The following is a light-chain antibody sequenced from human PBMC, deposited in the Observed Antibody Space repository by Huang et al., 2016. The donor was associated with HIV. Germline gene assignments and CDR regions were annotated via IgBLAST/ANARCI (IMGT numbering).Light chain of an antibody. J-gene: IGKJ2*01. CDR2: AAS. V-gene: IGKV3-20*01. CDR1: QSVRSNN. Sequence: EIVLTQSPGTLSLSPGERATLSCRASQSVRSNNLAWYQQKPGQAPRLLIYAASTRATGIPDRFSGSASETDFSLTISRLEPEDFAVYYCQHYGSPGTFGQGTKLEI. CDR3: QHYGSPGT.